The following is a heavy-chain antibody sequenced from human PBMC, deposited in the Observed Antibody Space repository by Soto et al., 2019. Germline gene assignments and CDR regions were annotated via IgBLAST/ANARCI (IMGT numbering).Heavy chain of an antibody. Sequence: GESLKISCAASGFTFSSYAMHWVRQAPGKGLEWVAVISYDGSNKYYADSVKGRFTISRDNSKNTLYLQMNSLRAEDTAVYYCARGAMDSSGWYYFDYWGQGTLVTVSS. D-gene: IGHD6-19*01. V-gene: IGHV3-30-3*01. CDR2: ISYDGSNK. J-gene: IGHJ4*02. CDR1: GFTFSSYA. CDR3: ARGAMDSSGWYYFDY.